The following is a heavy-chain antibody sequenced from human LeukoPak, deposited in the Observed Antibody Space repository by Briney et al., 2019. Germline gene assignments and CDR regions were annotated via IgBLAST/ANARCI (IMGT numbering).Heavy chain of an antibody. Sequence: PGGSLRLSCAASGLSFSSYGMNWLRQAPGKGVEWVSYISSSSSSIYYADSVKGRFTISRDSAKSSLYLQMNSLRAEETAVYYCARELGYCSSTSCYGYWGQGTLVTVSS. CDR1: GLSFSSYG. D-gene: IGHD2-2*01. V-gene: IGHV3-48*01. CDR3: ARELGYCSSTSCYGY. CDR2: ISSSSSSI. J-gene: IGHJ4*02.